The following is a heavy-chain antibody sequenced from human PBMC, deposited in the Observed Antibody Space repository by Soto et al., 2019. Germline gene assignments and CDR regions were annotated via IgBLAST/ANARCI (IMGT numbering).Heavy chain of an antibody. CDR3: ARARATIAAAAIFDC. V-gene: IGHV4-4*03. CDR2: VYRTGST. Sequence: LRKTLSLTCAVSGGSISTSNWRSWVRQPPGKGLEWIGEVYRTGSTNYNPSLESRLTISVDKSKNQFSLKLTSVTAADTAVYYCARARATIAAAAIFDCWGQGTLVTVSS. J-gene: IGHJ4*02. CDR1: GGSISTSNW. D-gene: IGHD6-13*01.